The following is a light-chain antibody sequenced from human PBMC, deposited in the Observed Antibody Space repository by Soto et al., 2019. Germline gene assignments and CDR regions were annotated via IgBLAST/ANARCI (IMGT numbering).Light chain of an antibody. CDR3: QTWGTGIWV. CDR1: SGHSSYA. Sequence: QSVLTQSPSAYASLGASVKLTCTLSSGHSSYAIAWHQQQPEKGPRYLMKLNSDGSHSKGDGIPDRFSGSSSGAERYLTISSLQSEDEADYYCQTWGTGIWVFGGGTKLTVL. J-gene: IGLJ3*02. CDR2: LNSDGSH. V-gene: IGLV4-69*01.